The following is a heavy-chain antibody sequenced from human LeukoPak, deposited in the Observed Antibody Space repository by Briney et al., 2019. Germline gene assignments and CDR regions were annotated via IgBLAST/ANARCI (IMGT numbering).Heavy chain of an antibody. CDR1: GFTFEDYG. V-gene: IGHV3-20*04. D-gene: IGHD3-10*01. J-gene: IGHJ4*02. Sequence: GGSLRLSCAASGFTFEDYGMSWVRQAPGKGLEWVSGINWHADRTGYADSVKGRFTISRDNAKNSLYLQMNSLRAEDTALYYCARSGYYGSGSYSDYWGQGTLVTVSS. CDR2: INWHADRT. CDR3: ARSGYYGSGSYSDY.